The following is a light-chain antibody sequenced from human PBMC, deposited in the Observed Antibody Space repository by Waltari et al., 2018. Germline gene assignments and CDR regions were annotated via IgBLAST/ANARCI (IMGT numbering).Light chain of an antibody. Sequence: IVLTQSPGTPSLSPGERATLPWRASQSVTSISLTWYQQKLGQAPRLLIYGTSSRATGIPDRFSGSGSGTDFTLTISRLEPEDFAIYYCQQYDGEVVTFGGGTKVEI. CDR1: QSVTSIS. CDR3: QQYDGEVVT. J-gene: IGKJ4*01. CDR2: GTS. V-gene: IGKV3-20*01.